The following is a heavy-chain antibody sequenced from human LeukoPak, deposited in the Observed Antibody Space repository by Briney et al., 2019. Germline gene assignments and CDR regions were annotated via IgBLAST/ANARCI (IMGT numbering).Heavy chain of an antibody. J-gene: IGHJ5*02. CDR3: ARSGYCSSTSCYGWFDP. Sequence: PSQTLSLTCTVSGASISSGGYYWGWLRQHPGKGLEWIGYIYYSGSTYYNPSLKSRVTISVDTSKNQFSLKLSSVTAADTAVYYCARSGYCSSTSCYGWFDPWGQGTLVTVSS. CDR2: IYYSGST. D-gene: IGHD2-2*01. V-gene: IGHV4-31*03. CDR1: GASISSGGYY.